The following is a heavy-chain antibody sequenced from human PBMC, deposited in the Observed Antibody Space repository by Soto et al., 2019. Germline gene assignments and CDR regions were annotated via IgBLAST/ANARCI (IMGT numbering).Heavy chain of an antibody. Sequence: SETLSLTCAVCGGSIISSNWWNWVRQPPGKGLEWIGEIYHSGSTYYKPSLKSRVAMSVDTSKNQFSLKLTSATAADTAVYYCARRDWSGSTSHFYFDYWGQGVLVTVSS. CDR1: GGSIISSNW. CDR3: ARRDWSGSTSHFYFDY. CDR2: IYHSGST. D-gene: IGHD3-9*01. V-gene: IGHV4-4*02. J-gene: IGHJ4*02.